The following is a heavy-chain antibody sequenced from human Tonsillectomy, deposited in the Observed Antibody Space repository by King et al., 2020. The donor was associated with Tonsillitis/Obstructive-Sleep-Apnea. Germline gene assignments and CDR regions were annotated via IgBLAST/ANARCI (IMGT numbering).Heavy chain of an antibody. CDR1: GGTFSNYG. CDR2: IIPIFVTA. D-gene: IGHD2-2*01. Sequence: VQLVESGAEVKKPGSSVKVSCKASGGTFSNYGISWVRQAPGQGLEWRGGIIPIFVTAHYAQKFQGRVTITADESTSTAYMELSGLRSEDTAVYYCASGRGGYCSGTSCYYWFDPWGQGTLVTVSS. J-gene: IGHJ5*02. V-gene: IGHV1-69*01. CDR3: ASGRGGYCSGTSCYYWFDP.